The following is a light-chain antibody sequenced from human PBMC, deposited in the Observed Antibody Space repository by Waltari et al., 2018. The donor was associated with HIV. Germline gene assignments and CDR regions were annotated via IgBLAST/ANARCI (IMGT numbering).Light chain of an antibody. CDR3: QQFDTSPPWT. J-gene: IGKJ1*01. Sequence: DTVLTQSPDTLSLSPGARATLSCRASQTISTGYVAWYQQKPGQAPRLLISATSRRATGIPDRFRGRGSGKDFTLTISRLEPEDFAVYYCQQFDTSPPWTFGQGTKVEIK. CDR1: QTISTGY. V-gene: IGKV3-20*01. CDR2: ATS.